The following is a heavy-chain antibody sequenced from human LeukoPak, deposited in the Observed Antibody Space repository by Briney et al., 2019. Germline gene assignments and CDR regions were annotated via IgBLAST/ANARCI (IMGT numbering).Heavy chain of an antibody. CDR1: GVSISSSNSY. J-gene: IGHJ4*02. V-gene: IGHV4-39*01. CDR2: IYYTGNT. D-gene: IGHD3/OR15-3a*01. Sequence: SETLSLTCTVSGVSISSSNSYWGWIRQPPGKGLEWIGSIYYTGNTYYSASLKSRVTISIDTSKNQISLRLTSVTATDTAMYYCARQTGSGLFTLPGGQGTLVTVSS. CDR3: ARQTGSGLFTLP.